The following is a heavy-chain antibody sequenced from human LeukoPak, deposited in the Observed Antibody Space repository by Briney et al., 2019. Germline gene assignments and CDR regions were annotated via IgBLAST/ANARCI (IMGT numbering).Heavy chain of an antibody. Sequence: GGTLRLSCAASGFTFSSYGMSWVRQAPGKGLEWVSAISGSGGSTYYADSVKGRFTISRDNSKNTLHLQMNSLRAEDTAVYYCAELGITMIGGVWGKGTTVTISS. J-gene: IGHJ6*04. CDR1: GFTFSSYG. D-gene: IGHD3-10*02. CDR3: AELGITMIGGV. CDR2: ISGSGGST. V-gene: IGHV3-23*01.